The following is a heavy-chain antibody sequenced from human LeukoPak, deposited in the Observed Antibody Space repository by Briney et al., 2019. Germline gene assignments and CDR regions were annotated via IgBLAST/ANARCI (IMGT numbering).Heavy chain of an antibody. CDR1: GFTFSNYN. CDR2: ISTSSSYK. J-gene: IGHJ4*02. Sequence: GGSLRLSCAASGFTFSNYNINWVRQAPGKGLEWVSSISTSSSYKYYADSVKGRFTISRDNAKNTLYLQMNSLRAEDTAVYYCARGRYDVLAGYQPPYFDYWGEGTLVTAS. D-gene: IGHD3-9*01. V-gene: IGHV3-21*01. CDR3: ARGRYDVLAGYQPPYFDY.